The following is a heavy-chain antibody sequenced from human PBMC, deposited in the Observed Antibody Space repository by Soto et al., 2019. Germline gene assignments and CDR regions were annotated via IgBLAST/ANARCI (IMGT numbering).Heavy chain of an antibody. CDR1: GGIFSTYA. V-gene: IGHV1-69*01. CDR3: ARDRDDYGSGNYYNRIDF. J-gene: IGHJ4*02. Sequence: QVQLVQSGAEVKKPGSSVKVSCKASGGIFSTYAISWFRQAPGQGLEGMGGIIPIFGTPNNAQRFQGRVTITADESTSTAYMELSRLRSEDTAVYYCARDRDDYGSGNYYNRIDFWGQGTLVTVSS. D-gene: IGHD3-10*01. CDR2: IIPIFGTP.